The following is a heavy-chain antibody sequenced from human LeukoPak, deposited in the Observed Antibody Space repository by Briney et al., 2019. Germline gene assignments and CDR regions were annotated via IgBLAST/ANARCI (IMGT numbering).Heavy chain of an antibody. Sequence: SETLSLTCTVSGGSISSYYWSWIRQPPGKGLEWIGYIYYSGSTNYNPSLKSRVTISVDTSKNQFSLKLSSVTAADTAVYYCARRTYYYDSSGYGDAFDIWGQGTMVTVSS. CDR1: GGSISSYY. V-gene: IGHV4-59*08. CDR2: IYYSGST. CDR3: ARRTYYYDSSGYGDAFDI. J-gene: IGHJ3*02. D-gene: IGHD3-22*01.